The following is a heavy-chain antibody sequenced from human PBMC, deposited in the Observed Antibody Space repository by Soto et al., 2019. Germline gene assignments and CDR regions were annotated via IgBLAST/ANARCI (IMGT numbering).Heavy chain of an antibody. CDR2: IGVAGDT. J-gene: IGHJ4*02. CDR3: TREIPDEFSITWSSDY. D-gene: IGHD6-13*01. CDR1: GFTLSSND. Sequence: GGSLRLSCEVSGFTLSSNDMHWVRQATGKGLEWVSAIGVAGDTYYSASVKGRFTISRENAKNSLYLQMNSLRAEDTAIYYCTREIPDEFSITWSSDYWGQGTLVTVP. V-gene: IGHV3-13*01.